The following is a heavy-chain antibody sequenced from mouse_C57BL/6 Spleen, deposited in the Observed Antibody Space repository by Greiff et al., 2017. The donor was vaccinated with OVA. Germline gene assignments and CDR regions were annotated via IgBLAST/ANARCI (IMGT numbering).Heavy chain of an antibody. CDR2: IDPEYGET. V-gene: IGHV14-2*01. J-gene: IGHJ1*03. D-gene: IGHD2-3*01. Sequence: VHVKQSGAELVKPGASVKLSCTASGFNIKDYYMHWVKQRTEQGLEWIGRIDPEYGETKYAPKFQGKATITADTSSNTAYLQLSSLTSEDTAVYYCVSDGSRWYFDVWGTGTTVTVSS. CDR1: GFNIKDYY. CDR3: VSDGSRWYFDV.